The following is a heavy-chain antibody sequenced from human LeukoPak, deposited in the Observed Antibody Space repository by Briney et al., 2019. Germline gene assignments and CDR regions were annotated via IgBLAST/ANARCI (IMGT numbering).Heavy chain of an antibody. CDR2: IWYDGSQK. V-gene: IGHV3-33*01. D-gene: IGHD4-17*01. J-gene: IGHJ3*02. CDR3: ARDHGTVTTIRGFDI. CDR1: GFTFSHYA. Sequence: GRSLRLSCAASGFTFSHYAIHWVRQAPGKGLEWVAVIWYDGSQKFHADPVKGRFAISRDNSKNILYLQMDSLRAEDTAVYYCARDHGTVTTIRGFDIWGQGTMVTVSS.